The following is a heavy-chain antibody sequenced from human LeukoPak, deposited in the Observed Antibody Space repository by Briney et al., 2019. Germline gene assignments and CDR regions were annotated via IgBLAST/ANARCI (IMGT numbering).Heavy chain of an antibody. Sequence: SETLSLTCAVSDSSISSGYFWGWIRQPPGKGLEWIGTLYHSGSTYYNPSLKSRVAISLDTSKTQFSLKLSSVTSADTALYYCATLLSDYGAHYFDSWGQGVLVTVSS. CDR2: LYHSGST. CDR1: DSSISSGYF. V-gene: IGHV4-38-2*01. J-gene: IGHJ4*02. D-gene: IGHD4-17*01. CDR3: ATLLSDYGAHYFDS.